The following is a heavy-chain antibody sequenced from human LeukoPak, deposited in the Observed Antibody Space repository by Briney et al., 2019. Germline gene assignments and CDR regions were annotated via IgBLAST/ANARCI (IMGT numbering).Heavy chain of an antibody. CDR3: ARAGSPMVRNSNNYYYYYMDV. D-gene: IGHD4-23*01. V-gene: IGHV1-18*01. CDR1: GYTFTSYG. J-gene: IGHJ6*03. CDR2: ISAYNGNT. Sequence: ASVKVSCKASGYTFTSYGISWVRQAPGQGLEWMGWISAYNGNTNYAQKLQGRVTMTTDTSTSTAYMELRSLRSDDTAVYYCARAGSPMVRNSNNYYYYYMDVWGKATTVTVSS.